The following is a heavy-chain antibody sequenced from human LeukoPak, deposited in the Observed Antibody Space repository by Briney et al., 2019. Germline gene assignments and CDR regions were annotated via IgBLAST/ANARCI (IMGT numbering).Heavy chain of an antibody. CDR2: IIPILGIA. CDR3: GRGGDYRNTYTGFDP. J-gene: IGHJ5*02. V-gene: IGHV1-69*04. CDR1: GGTFSSYA. D-gene: IGHD4-11*01. Sequence: ASVKVSCKASGGTFSSYAISWVRQAPGQGLEWMGRIIPILGIANYAQKFQGRVTITADKSTSTAYMELSSLRSEDTAVYYCGRGGDYRNTYTGFDPGGKGPLVTVSS.